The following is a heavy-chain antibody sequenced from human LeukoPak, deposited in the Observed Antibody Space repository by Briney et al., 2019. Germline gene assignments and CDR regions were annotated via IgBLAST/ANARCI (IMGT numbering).Heavy chain of an antibody. CDR3: ARTYYDYVGGSYREDTLDS. CDR2: IIPVFGTA. Sequence: SVKVSCKSSGGTFSSYGISWVRQAPGQGLEWMGGIIPVFGTANYAQRFQGRVTITADESTSTAYMELSSLRSEDTAVYYCARTYYDYVGGSYREDTLDSWGQGTLVTVSS. D-gene: IGHD3-16*02. J-gene: IGHJ4*02. V-gene: IGHV1-69*13. CDR1: GGTFSSYG.